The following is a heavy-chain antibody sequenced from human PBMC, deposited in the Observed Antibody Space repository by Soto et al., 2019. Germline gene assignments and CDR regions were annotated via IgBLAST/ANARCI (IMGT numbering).Heavy chain of an antibody. V-gene: IGHV3-30*18. CDR2: ISYDGSNK. Sequence: GGSLRLSCAASGFTFSSYGIHCVRQAPGKGLEWVAVISYDGSNKYYADSVKGRFTISRDNSKNTLYLQMNSLRAEDTAVYYCAKDLSWYYFNISRYPNAFVIWCQRTVVTGS. J-gene: IGHJ3*02. D-gene: IGHD3-22*01. CDR1: GFTFSSYG. CDR3: AKDLSWYYFNISRYPNAFVI.